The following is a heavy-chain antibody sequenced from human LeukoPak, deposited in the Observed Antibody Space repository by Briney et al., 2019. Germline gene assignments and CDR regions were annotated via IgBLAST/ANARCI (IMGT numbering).Heavy chain of an antibody. J-gene: IGHJ5*02. CDR3: ARTVAAAARFDP. Sequence: ASVTVSCTASGYTFTSYGISWVRQAPGQGREWRGWISAYNGNTKYAQKPQGRVTMTTDTSTSTAYMEVRSLRSGDTAVYYCARTVAAAARFDPWGQGTLVTVSS. CDR2: ISAYNGNT. CDR1: GYTFTSYG. V-gene: IGHV1-18*01. D-gene: IGHD6-13*01.